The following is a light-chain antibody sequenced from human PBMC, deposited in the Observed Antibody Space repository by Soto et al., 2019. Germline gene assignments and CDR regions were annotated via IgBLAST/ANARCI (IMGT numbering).Light chain of an antibody. Sequence: QSALTQPASMSGSPGQSITISCTGTSSDIGAYDLVSWYQQHPGKAPKPLIYETNKRPSGVSNRFSASKSGNTASLTISGLQAEDEADYYCSAHSGSITYVVFGGGTKLTVL. CDR1: SSDIGAYDL. J-gene: IGLJ2*01. V-gene: IGLV2-23*01. CDR2: ETN. CDR3: SAHSGSITYVV.